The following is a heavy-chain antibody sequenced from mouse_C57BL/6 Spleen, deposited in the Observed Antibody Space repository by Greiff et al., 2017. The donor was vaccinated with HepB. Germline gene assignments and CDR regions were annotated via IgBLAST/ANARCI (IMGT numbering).Heavy chain of an antibody. CDR2: IYPGSGST. D-gene: IGHD2-1*01. V-gene: IGHV1-55*01. Sequence: QVQLQQPGAELVKPGASVKMSCKASGYTFTSYWITWVKQRPGQGLEWIGDIYPGSGSTNYNEKFKSKATLTVDTSSSTAYMQLSSLTSKDSAVYYCARSLYGNYWFAYWGQGTLVTVSA. CDR1: GYTFTSYW. J-gene: IGHJ3*01. CDR3: ARSLYGNYWFAY.